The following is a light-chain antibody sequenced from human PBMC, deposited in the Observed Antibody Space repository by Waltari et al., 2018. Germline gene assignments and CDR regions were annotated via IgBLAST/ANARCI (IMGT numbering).Light chain of an antibody. Sequence: SCRASQSVSRSLVGYQQKPGQAPRLLIYDASTRATGIPDRFSGSGSGTDFSLTISRLEPEDFAVYYCQNYVRLPATFGQGTKVEVK. J-gene: IGKJ1*01. CDR2: DAS. CDR3: QNYVRLPAT. V-gene: IGKV3-20*01. CDR1: QSVSRS.